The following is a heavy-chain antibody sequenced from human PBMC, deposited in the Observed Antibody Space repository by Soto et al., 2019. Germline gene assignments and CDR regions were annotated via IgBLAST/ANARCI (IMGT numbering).Heavy chain of an antibody. CDR1: GFTFSSYG. Sequence: GGSLRLSCAASGFTFSSYGMHWVRQAPGKGLEWVAVISYDGSNKYYADSVKGRFTISRDNSKNTLYLQMNSLRAEDTAVYYCAKEGLRYFDWLSAGMDVWGQGTTVTVSS. D-gene: IGHD3-9*01. CDR2: ISYDGSNK. V-gene: IGHV3-30*18. J-gene: IGHJ6*02. CDR3: AKEGLRYFDWLSAGMDV.